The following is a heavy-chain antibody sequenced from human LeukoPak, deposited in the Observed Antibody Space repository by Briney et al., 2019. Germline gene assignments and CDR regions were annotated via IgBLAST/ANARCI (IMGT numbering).Heavy chain of an antibody. CDR2: INSKTGGT. CDR1: GNSLKGDT. D-gene: IGHD3-9*01. CDR3: ARDRFFDWLLNY. V-gene: IGHV1-2*02. J-gene: IGHJ4*02. Sequence: ASVKVPCKASGNSLKGDTIHWVRQAPGQGLEYMGWINSKTGGTHLAQKFQGRVNVTTDTSMTTGYLELTGLSSDDTAVYYCARDRFFDWLLNYWGQGTLVTVSS.